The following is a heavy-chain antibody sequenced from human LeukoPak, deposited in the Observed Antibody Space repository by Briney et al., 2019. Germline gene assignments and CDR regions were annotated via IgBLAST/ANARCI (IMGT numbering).Heavy chain of an antibody. J-gene: IGHJ4*02. CDR1: GFTFSDAW. CDR2: IKSKTDGGTT. Sequence: GGSLRLSCAASGFTFSDAWMSWVRQAPGKGLEWVGRIKSKTDGGTTDYAAPVKGRFTISRDDSKNTLYLQMNSLKTEDTAVYYCTTEGTVTTPFDYWGQGTLVTVSS. D-gene: IGHD4-17*01. V-gene: IGHV3-15*01. CDR3: TTEGTVTTPFDY.